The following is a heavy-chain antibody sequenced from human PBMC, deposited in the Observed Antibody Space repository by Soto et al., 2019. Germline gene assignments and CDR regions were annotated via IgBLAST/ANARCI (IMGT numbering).Heavy chain of an antibody. V-gene: IGHV4-39*01. CDR3: ARHEGGYSYGRYYYYYMDV. J-gene: IGHJ6*03. CDR2: IYYSGST. D-gene: IGHD5-18*01. CDR1: GGSISSSSYY. Sequence: SETLSLTCTVSGGSISSSSYYWGWIRQPPGKGLEWIGSIYYSGSTYYNPSLKSGVTIFVDTSNNQFSLKLSSVTAADTAVYYCARHEGGYSYGRYYYYYMDVWGKGTTVTVSS.